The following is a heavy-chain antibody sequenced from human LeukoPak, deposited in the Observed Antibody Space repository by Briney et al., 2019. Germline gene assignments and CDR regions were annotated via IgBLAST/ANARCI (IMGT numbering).Heavy chain of an antibody. V-gene: IGHV3-21*01. D-gene: IGHD1-1*01. CDR3: AREGWNDAEAYDY. CDR1: GFTFSSYS. CDR2: ISSSSSYI. J-gene: IGHJ4*02. Sequence: TGGSLRLSCAASGFTFSSYSMNWVRQAPGKGLEWVSSISSSSSYIYYADSVKGRFTISRDNAKNSLYLQMNSLRAEDTAVYYCAREGWNDAEAYDYRGQGTLVTVSS.